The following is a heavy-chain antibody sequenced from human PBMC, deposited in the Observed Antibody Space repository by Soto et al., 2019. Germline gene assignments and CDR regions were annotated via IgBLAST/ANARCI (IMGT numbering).Heavy chain of an antibody. CDR1: GGSISSEYFH. Sequence: SETLSLTCAVSGGSISSEYFHWTWIRQSPVKGLEWIGYIHYTGSIMYNPSFKSRLTMAVDTTKNQFSLQLTSVTAADTAVYFCAREDDGGDRDYYGLDVWGQGTTVTVSS. CDR2: IHYTGSI. V-gene: IGHV4-30-4*08. D-gene: IGHD2-21*02. CDR3: AREDDGGDRDYYGLDV. J-gene: IGHJ6*02.